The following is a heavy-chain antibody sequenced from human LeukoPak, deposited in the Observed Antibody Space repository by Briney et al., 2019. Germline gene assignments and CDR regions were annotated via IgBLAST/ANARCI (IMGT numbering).Heavy chain of an antibody. CDR2: IWYDGSDK. CDR1: GCTFSRYG. V-gene: IGHV3-33*01. J-gene: IGHJ3*02. D-gene: IGHD7-27*01. CDR3: ARAGDAFDI. Sequence: GGCLRLSCAASGCTFSRYGMPWVRQAPGKGLEWVAVIWYDGSDKYYADSVKGRFTISRDNSKNTLYLQMNSLRAEDTAVYYCARAGDAFDIWGQGTMVTVSS.